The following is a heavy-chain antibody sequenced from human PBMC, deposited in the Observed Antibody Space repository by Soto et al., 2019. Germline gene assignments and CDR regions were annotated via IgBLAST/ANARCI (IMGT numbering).Heavy chain of an antibody. CDR2: IYYSGST. V-gene: IGHV4-61*01. J-gene: IGHJ4*02. CDR1: GGSVSSGSYY. CDR3: ARGKITGLFDY. Sequence: PSETLSLTCTVSGGSVSSGSYYWSWIRQPPGKGLEWIGYIYYSGSTNYNASLKSRVTISVDTSKNQFSLKLSSVTAGDTAVYYCARGKITGLFDYWGQGTLVTVSS. D-gene: IGHD2-8*02.